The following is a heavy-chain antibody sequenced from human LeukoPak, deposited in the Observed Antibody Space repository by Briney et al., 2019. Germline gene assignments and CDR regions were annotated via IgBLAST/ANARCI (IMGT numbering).Heavy chain of an antibody. Sequence: GGLRLSGAASGFIFSTIWMSWVRQAPGKGLEWVASIKEDGSEKYYVDSVKGRFTISRDNAKNSLYLQMNSLRAEDTAVYYCAMLRPLSQLDYWGQGTLVAVSS. D-gene: IGHD5-12*01. J-gene: IGHJ4*02. CDR3: AMLRPLSQLDY. CDR2: IKEDGSEK. CDR1: GFIFSTIW. V-gene: IGHV3-7*01.